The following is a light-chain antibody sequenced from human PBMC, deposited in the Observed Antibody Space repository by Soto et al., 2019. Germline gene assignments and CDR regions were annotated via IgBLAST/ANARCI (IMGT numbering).Light chain of an antibody. Sequence: IQMSQSPSSLSASVGDRVTIGCRASQGIGNALGWYQQKPGKAPKLLIYGASNLQSGVPPRFSGSGSGKDFTLAISSLQPEDSATYYCLQDINYPWTFGQGTKVDIK. CDR3: LQDINYPWT. J-gene: IGKJ1*01. CDR1: QGIGNA. V-gene: IGKV1-6*01. CDR2: GAS.